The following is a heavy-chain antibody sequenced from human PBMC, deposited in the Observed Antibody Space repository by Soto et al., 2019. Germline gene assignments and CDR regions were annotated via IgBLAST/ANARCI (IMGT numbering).Heavy chain of an antibody. CDR3: ARGPDDSGVPRWDY. Sequence: QVQLMQSGAEVRKPGASVRLSCETSGYNFNQYYIHWVRQAPGQVLEWMGIINLRGGTTEYAHKFRERVNVTGDTSTRTAYMELRSLRSDDTAIYFCARGPDDSGVPRWDYWGQGTLVTVSS. CDR2: INLRGGTT. D-gene: IGHD4-4*01. CDR1: GYNFNQYY. J-gene: IGHJ4*02. V-gene: IGHV1-46*02.